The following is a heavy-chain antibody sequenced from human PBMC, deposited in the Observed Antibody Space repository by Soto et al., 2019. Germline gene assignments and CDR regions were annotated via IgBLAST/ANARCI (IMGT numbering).Heavy chain of an antibody. V-gene: IGHV4-61*01. J-gene: IGHJ5*02. Sequence: QVQLQESGPGLVKPSETLSLTCTVSGGSVSSGSYYWSWIRQPPGKGLEWIGYIYYSGSTNYNPSLKSRVTISVDTSKNQFSLKLSSVTAADTAVYYCARSPTVTTSTWFDPWGQGTLVTVSS. CDR1: GGSVSSGSYY. D-gene: IGHD4-17*01. CDR3: ARSPTVTTSTWFDP. CDR2: IYYSGST.